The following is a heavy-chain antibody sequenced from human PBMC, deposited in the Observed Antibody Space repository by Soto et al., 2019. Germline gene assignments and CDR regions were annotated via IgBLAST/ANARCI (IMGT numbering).Heavy chain of an antibody. Sequence: ASVKVSCKASGYTFTSYAMHWVRQAPGQRLEWMGWINAGNGNTKYSQKFQGRVTITSDTSASTAYMELSSLRSEDTAVYYCACTLPGFYYGSRRVAVLDYFDYWGQGTLVTVSS. V-gene: IGHV1-3*01. CDR1: GYTFTSYA. D-gene: IGHD3-10*01. CDR3: ACTLPGFYYGSRRVAVLDYFDY. J-gene: IGHJ4*02. CDR2: INAGNGNT.